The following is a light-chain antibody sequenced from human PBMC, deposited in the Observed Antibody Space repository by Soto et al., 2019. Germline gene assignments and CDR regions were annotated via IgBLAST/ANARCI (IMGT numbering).Light chain of an antibody. CDR3: SSYAGSSHVV. CDR2: EVS. Sequence: QSVLTQPPSASGSPGQSVTISCTGTSSDVGGYNYVSWYQQHPGKAPKLMIYEVSKRPSGVPDRFSGSKSGNTASLTVSGLQAEDEADYYCSSYAGSSHVVSGGGTQLTVL. CDR1: SSDVGGYNY. J-gene: IGLJ2*01. V-gene: IGLV2-8*01.